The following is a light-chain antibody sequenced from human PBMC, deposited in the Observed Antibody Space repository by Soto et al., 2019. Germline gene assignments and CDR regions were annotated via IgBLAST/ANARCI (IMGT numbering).Light chain of an antibody. CDR1: SGSIADNY. J-gene: IGLJ3*02. CDR3: QSYDASNFWV. Sequence: NFMLTQPHSVSESPGKTVTITCTRSSGSIADNYVQWYQQRPGTSPTTVIYEDNQRPSRVPDRFSGSIDSSSNSASLTISGLQTEDEADYYCQSYDASNFWVFGGGTKLTVL. CDR2: EDN. V-gene: IGLV6-57*01.